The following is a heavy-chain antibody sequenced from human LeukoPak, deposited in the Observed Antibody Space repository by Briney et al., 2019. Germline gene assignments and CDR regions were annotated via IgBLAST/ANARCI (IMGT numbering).Heavy chain of an antibody. CDR2: INPKGST. D-gene: IGHD3-10*01. CDR3: ARHFTNYYGSGSYYNFDY. CDR1: GGSFSGYY. V-gene: IGHV4-34*01. Sequence: PSXTLSLTCGVYGGSFSGYYWRWIRQPPGKGLEWIGEINPKGSTYSNPSLKSRVTLSADTSTIQFSLTLNSVTAADTAVYYCARHFTNYYGSGSYYNFDYWGQGTLVTVSS. J-gene: IGHJ4*02.